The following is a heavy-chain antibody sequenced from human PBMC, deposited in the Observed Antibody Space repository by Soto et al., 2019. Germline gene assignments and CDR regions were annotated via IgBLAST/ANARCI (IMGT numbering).Heavy chain of an antibody. V-gene: IGHV1-18*01. CDR1: GYTFTSYG. D-gene: IGHD4-17*01. CDR2: ISAYNGNT. Sequence: ASVKVSCKASGYTFTSYGISWVRQAPGQGLEWMGWISAYNGNTNYAQKLQGRVTMTTDTSTSTAYMELRSLRSDDTAVYYCARDGLATTVTTFSDYWGQGTLVTVSS. J-gene: IGHJ4*02. CDR3: ARDGLATTVTTFSDY.